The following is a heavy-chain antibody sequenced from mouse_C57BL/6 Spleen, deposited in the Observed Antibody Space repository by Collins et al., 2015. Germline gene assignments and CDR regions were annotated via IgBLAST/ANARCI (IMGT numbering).Heavy chain of an antibody. CDR3: ARGIYYDYSWFAY. J-gene: IGHJ3*01. V-gene: IGHV1-66*01. CDR1: GYSFKSYY. D-gene: IGHD2-4*01. Sequence: QVQLQQSGPELVRPGTSVKISCKASGYSFKSYYIHWVKQRPGQGLEWIGWIFPGSGNTKYNEKFKGKATLTADTSSSTAYMQLSSLTSEDSAVYFCARGIYYDYSWFAYWGQGTLVTVSA. CDR2: IFPGSGNT.